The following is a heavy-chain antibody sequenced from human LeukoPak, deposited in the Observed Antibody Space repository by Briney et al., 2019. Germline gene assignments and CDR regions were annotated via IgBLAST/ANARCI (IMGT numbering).Heavy chain of an antibody. Sequence: GGSLRLSCAASGFTFSSYATSWVRQAPGEGLEWVSAISGSGRSTYYADSVKGRFTIYRDNSKNTLYLEMNSLTVEDTAVYYCAKVPYSSGFNGDAFDIWGQGTMVTVSS. J-gene: IGHJ3*02. CDR3: AKVPYSSGFNGDAFDI. D-gene: IGHD6-19*01. V-gene: IGHV3-23*01. CDR1: GFTFSSYA. CDR2: ISGSGRST.